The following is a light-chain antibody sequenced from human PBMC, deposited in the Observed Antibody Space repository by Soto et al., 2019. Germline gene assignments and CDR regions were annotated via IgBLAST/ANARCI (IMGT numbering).Light chain of an antibody. J-gene: IGKJ2*01. CDR3: QRYGNSPPFI. CDR2: GAS. Sequence: EIVLTQSPGTLSLSPGERATLSCRASQSVSSSYLAWYQQKPGQAPRLLIYGASSRATGIPDRFSGSGFGTDFPLTINRLEPEDFAVYFCQRYGNSPPFIFGQGTKVDIK. V-gene: IGKV3-20*01. CDR1: QSVSSSY.